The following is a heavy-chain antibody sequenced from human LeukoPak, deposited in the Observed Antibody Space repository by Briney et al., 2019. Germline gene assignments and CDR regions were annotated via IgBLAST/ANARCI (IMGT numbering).Heavy chain of an antibody. CDR3: ARGTMVRGVIPQGWFDP. D-gene: IGHD3-10*01. Sequence: SETLSLTCTVSGGSISSYYWSWIRQPPGKGLEWIGYIYYSGSTNYNPSLKSRVTISVDTSKNQFSLKLSSVTAADTAVYYCARGTMVRGVIPQGWFDPWGQGTLVTVSS. CDR2: IYYSGST. CDR1: GGSISSYY. V-gene: IGHV4-59*01. J-gene: IGHJ5*02.